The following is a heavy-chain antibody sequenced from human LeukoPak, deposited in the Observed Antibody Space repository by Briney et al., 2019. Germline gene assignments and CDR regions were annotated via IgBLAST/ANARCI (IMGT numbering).Heavy chain of an antibody. CDR3: ARGVLWAVAGTIFGYFDY. V-gene: IGHV1-46*01. CDR1: GYTFTSYY. J-gene: IGHJ4*02. Sequence: ASVKVSCKASGYTFTSYYMHWVRQAPGQGLEWMGIINPSGGSTSYAQKFQGRVTMTRDTSTSTVYMELSSLRSEDTAVYYCARGVLWAVAGTIFGYFDYWGQGTLVTVSS. CDR2: INPSGGST. D-gene: IGHD3-3*01.